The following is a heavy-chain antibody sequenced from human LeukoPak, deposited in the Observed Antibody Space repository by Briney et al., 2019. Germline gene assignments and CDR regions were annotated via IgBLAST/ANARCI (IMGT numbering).Heavy chain of an antibody. CDR3: ARDLYMTAVPTGYFDY. Sequence: WASVNVSCKASGYTFTGYYMHWVRQAPGQGREWMGIINSNCWSTSYEQKFQGRLTMSRDTSTSTVYVALSSLRSEDTAVYYCARDLYMTAVPTGYFDYWGQGTLVTVSS. D-gene: IGHD4-17*01. CDR1: GYTFTGYY. J-gene: IGHJ4*02. CDR2: INSNCWST. V-gene: IGHV1-46*01.